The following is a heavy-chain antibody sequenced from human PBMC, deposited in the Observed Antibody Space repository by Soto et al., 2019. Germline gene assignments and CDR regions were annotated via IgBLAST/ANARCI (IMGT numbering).Heavy chain of an antibody. Sequence: GGSLRLSCAASGFTFSSYGMHWVRQAPGKGLEWVAVISYDGSNKYYADSVKGRFTISRDNSKNTLYLQMNSLRAEDTAVYYCAKDSTSNYDISPYYFDYWGQGTLVTVSS. D-gene: IGHD3-9*01. CDR3: AKDSTSNYDISPYYFDY. CDR1: GFTFSSYG. V-gene: IGHV3-30*18. CDR2: ISYDGSNK. J-gene: IGHJ4*02.